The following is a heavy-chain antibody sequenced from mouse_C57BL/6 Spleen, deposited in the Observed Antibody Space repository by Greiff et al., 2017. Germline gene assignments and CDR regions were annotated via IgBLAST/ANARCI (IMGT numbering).Heavy chain of an antibody. J-gene: IGHJ3*01. CDR3: ARGVRRGAWFAY. D-gene: IGHD2-2*01. CDR1: GYTFTDYA. CDR2: ISTYYGDA. Sequence: QVQLKASGPELVRPGVSVKISCKGSGYTFTDYAMHWVKQSHAKSLEWIGVISTYYGDASYNQKFKDKATMTVDKSSCTAYMDLARLTSEDSAVYYCARGVRRGAWFAYWGQGTLVTVSA. V-gene: IGHV1-67*01.